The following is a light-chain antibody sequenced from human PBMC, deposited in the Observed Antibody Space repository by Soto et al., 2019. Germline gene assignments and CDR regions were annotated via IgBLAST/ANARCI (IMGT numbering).Light chain of an antibody. CDR2: DVS. CDR3: SSYAGRYTYV. V-gene: IGLV2-11*01. Sequence: QSALTQPRSVSGSPGQSVTISCTGTSSDVGAYNYVSWYQQHPGKAPKLIIYDVSERPSGVPDRFSGSKSGNTASLTISGLQAEDEADYYCSSYAGRYTYVFATGTKSPS. CDR1: SSDVGAYNY. J-gene: IGLJ1*01.